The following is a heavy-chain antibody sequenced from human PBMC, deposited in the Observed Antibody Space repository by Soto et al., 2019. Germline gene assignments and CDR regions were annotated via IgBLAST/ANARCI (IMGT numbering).Heavy chain of an antibody. CDR2: INPATGAA. V-gene: IGHV1-2*02. CDR3: ARGGGVGVAGSAAFDM. Sequence: QLHLVQSGAVVKKPGASVTVSCSASGYPVTAYFMHWVRQAPGRGLEWMGGINPATGAAKYTQTFQGRVTTSRDRDTRTLIMEMRGLTSADTADFYCARGGGVGVAGSAAFDMWGQGTLVPGSS. J-gene: IGHJ3*02. CDR1: GYPVTAYF. D-gene: IGHD3-3*01.